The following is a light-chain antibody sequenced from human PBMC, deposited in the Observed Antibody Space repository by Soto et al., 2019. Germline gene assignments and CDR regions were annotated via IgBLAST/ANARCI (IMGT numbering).Light chain of an antibody. CDR1: HSINTSF. Sequence: EIVLTQSPGTLSLSPGDRATLSCRASHSINTSFLAWFQQKPGQAPRLLIYAASTRATGIPDRFSGSASETDFTLTINRLEPEDSEVYYCQQYASAPFSLGPGTMVDIK. CDR3: QQYASAPFS. V-gene: IGKV3-20*01. J-gene: IGKJ3*01. CDR2: AAS.